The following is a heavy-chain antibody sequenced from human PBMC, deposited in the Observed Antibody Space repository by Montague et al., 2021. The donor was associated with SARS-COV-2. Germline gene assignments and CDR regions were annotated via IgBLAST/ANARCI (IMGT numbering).Heavy chain of an antibody. V-gene: IGHV3-33*08. CDR3: AREYSAPRWFGAYNRYGMDV. CDR1: GFTFSSYD. J-gene: IGHJ6*02. CDR2: IWYDGSNQ. Sequence: SLRLSCAASGFTFSSYDMHWVRQAPGKGLEWVAVIWYDGSNQYYGDSVKGRFTISRDNSKNTLYLQMNSLRAEDTAVYYCAREYSAPRWFGAYNRYGMDVWGQGTTVTVSS. D-gene: IGHD3-10*01.